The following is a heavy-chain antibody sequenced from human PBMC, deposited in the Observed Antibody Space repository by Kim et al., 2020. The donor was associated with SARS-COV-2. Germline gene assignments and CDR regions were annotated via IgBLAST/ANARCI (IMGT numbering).Heavy chain of an antibody. D-gene: IGHD4-4*01. CDR2: IFDTGIT. Sequence: SETLSLTCTVSGALISGDFWSWIRQPPGKALEWIGYIFDTGITNYNPSLKSRVAISVDTSKNQFSLNLTSVTAADTAMYYCTRELKIPDQLTYSRAFDIWGQGTMVTVSS. V-gene: IGHV4-59*01. J-gene: IGHJ3*02. CDR1: GALISGDF. CDR3: TRELKIPDQLTYSRAFDI.